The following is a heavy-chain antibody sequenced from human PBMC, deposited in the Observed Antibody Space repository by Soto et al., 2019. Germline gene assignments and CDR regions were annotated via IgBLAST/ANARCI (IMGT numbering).Heavy chain of an antibody. CDR2: INPNSGGT. CDR1: GYTFTGYY. J-gene: IGHJ4*02. D-gene: IGHD4-17*01. CDR3: ARDFYGDRASYYFDY. Sequence: VASVKVSCKASGYTFTGYYMHWVRQAPGQGLEWMGWINPNSGGTNYAQKFQGRVTMTRDTSISTAYMELSRLRSDDTAVYYCARDFYGDRASYYFDYWGQGTLVTVSS. V-gene: IGHV1-2*02.